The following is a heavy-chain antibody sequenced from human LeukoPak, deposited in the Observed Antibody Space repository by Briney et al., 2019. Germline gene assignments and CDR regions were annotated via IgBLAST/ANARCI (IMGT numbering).Heavy chain of an antibody. V-gene: IGHV3-7*04. CDR1: GFTFSSYW. J-gene: IGHJ4*02. CDR3: ARENFQY. CDR2: IKPDGSDE. Sequence: GGSLRLSCAASGFTFSSYWMNWVRQAPGKGLEWVANIKPDGSDESYVDSVKGRFTISRDNAKNSLYLQMNSLRAEDTAVYYCARENFQYWAQGTPVTVSS.